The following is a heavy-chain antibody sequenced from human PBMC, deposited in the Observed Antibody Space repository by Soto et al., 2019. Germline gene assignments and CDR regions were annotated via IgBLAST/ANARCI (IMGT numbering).Heavy chain of an antibody. Sequence: SETLSLTCAVSSGSISSSNWWSWVRQPPGKGLEWIGEIYHSGSTNYNPSLKSRVTISVDKSKNQFSLKLSSVTAADTAVYYCARVSNFWSGYYYFDYWGQGTLVTVSS. J-gene: IGHJ4*02. D-gene: IGHD3-3*01. CDR3: ARVSNFWSGYYYFDY. V-gene: IGHV4-4*02. CDR1: SGSISSSNW. CDR2: IYHSGST.